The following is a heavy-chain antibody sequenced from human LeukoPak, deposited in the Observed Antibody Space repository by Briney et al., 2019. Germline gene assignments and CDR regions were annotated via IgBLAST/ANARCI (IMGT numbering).Heavy chain of an antibody. J-gene: IGHJ3*02. Sequence: PGGSLRLSCAASRFTLSNSVMTWVRQAPGKGLEWVSTITTSGATTYYADSVKGRFTISRDNSKDTLYLQMVSLRAEDTALYYCARLFRDAFDIWGQGTMVTVSS. CDR3: ARLFRDAFDI. CDR2: ITTSGATT. CDR1: RFTLSNSV. V-gene: IGHV3-23*01. D-gene: IGHD2/OR15-2a*01.